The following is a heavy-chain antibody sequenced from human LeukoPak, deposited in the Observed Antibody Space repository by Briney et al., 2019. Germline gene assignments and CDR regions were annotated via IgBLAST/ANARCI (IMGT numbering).Heavy chain of an antibody. V-gene: IGHV1-46*01. D-gene: IGHD1-1*01. Sequence: ASVKVSCKASGYVFIDYHLHWVRQAPGQGLEWMGIINPSGGSTSYAQKFQGRVTMTRDMSTSTVYMELSSLRSEDTAVYYCARGGASTTDAFDIWGQGTMVTVSS. CDR2: INPSGGST. J-gene: IGHJ3*02. CDR1: GYVFIDYH. CDR3: ARGGASTTDAFDI.